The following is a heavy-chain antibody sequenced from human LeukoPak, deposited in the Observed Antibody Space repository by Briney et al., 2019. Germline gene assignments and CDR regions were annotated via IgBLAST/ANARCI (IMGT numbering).Heavy chain of an antibody. CDR1: GGSFSGYY. V-gene: IGHV4-34*01. Sequence: SETLSLTCGVYGGSFSGYYWSWIRQPPGKGLEGIGEINHSGSTNYNPSLKSRVTISVDTSKNQFSLKLSSVTAADTAVYYCARGVEMATTIFDYWGQGTLVTVSS. J-gene: IGHJ4*02. D-gene: IGHD5-24*01. CDR2: INHSGST. CDR3: ARGVEMATTIFDY.